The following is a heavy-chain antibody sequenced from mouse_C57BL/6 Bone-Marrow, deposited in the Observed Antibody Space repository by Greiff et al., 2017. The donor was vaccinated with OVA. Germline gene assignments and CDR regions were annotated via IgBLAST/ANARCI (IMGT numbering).Heavy chain of an antibody. J-gene: IGHJ2*01. V-gene: IGHV1-69*01. CDR3: AREGYGSRDY. CDR2: IDPSDSYT. D-gene: IGHD1-1*01. Sequence: QVQLQQPGAELVMPGASVKLSCKASGYTFTSYWMHWVKQRPGQGLEWIGEIDPSDSYTNYNQKFKGKSTLTVDKSSSTAYMQLSSLTSEDSAVYYCAREGYGSRDYWGQGTTLTVSS. CDR1: GYTFTSYW.